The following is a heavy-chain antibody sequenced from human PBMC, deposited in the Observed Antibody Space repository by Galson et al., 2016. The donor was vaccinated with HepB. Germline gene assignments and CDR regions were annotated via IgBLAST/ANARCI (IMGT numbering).Heavy chain of an antibody. CDR3: ARDSPELRYFYWSRDY. J-gene: IGHJ4*02. D-gene: IGHD3-9*01. V-gene: IGHV1-18*01. CDR2: ISAYNGNT. CDR1: GYTFTSYG. Sequence: SVKVSCKASGYTFTSYGIRWVRQAPGQGLEWMGWISAYNGNTNYAQILQGRVTMTTDTSTSTAYMGLRSLRSDDTAVYYCARDSPELRYFYWSRDYWGQGTLVTVSS.